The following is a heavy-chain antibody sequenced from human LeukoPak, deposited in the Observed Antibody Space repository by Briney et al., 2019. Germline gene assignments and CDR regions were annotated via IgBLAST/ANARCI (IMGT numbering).Heavy chain of an antibody. CDR1: GGSISSYY. Sequence: SETLSLTCTVSGGSISSYYWNWIRQSPGKGLEWIGYIYYSGSTNYNPSLKSRVTISVDTSKNQFSLKLSSVTAADTAVYYCARVHPEHKNWFDPWGQGTLVTVSS. CDR2: IYYSGST. CDR3: ARVHPEHKNWFDP. D-gene: IGHD1-14*01. J-gene: IGHJ5*02. V-gene: IGHV4-59*01.